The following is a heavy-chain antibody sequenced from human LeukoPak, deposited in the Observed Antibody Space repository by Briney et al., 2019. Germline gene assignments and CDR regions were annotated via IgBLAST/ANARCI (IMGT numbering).Heavy chain of an antibody. CDR2: IHYSGSN. V-gene: IGHV4-59*08. D-gene: IGHD1-26*01. Sequence: SEALSLTCSVSGGSVTSYYWSWIRQPPGKGLEWIGHIHYSGSNNYNPSLKSRVTMFVDKSKNQISLRLSSVTAADTAVYYCARHGTVSSGSYFDYWGQGTQVTLS. CDR1: GGSVTSYY. J-gene: IGHJ4*02. CDR3: ARHGTVSSGSYFDY.